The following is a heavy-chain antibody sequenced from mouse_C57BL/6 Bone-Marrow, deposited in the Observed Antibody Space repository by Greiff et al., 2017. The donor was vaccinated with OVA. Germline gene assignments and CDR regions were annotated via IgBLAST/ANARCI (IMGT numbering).Heavy chain of an antibody. D-gene: IGHD1-1*01. CDR2: IYPRSGNT. J-gene: IGHJ2*01. V-gene: IGHV1-81*01. CDR3: ARSYYYGSSYDFDY. CDR1: GYTFTSYG. Sequence: QVQLQQSGAELARPGASVKLSCKASGYTFTSYGISWVKQSTGQGLEWIGEIYPRSGNTYYNEKFKGKATLTADKSSSTAYMELRSLTSEDSAVYFCARSYYYGSSYDFDYWGQGTTLTVSS.